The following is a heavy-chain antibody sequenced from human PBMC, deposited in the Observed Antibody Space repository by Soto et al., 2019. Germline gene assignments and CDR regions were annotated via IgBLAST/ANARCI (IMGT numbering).Heavy chain of an antibody. Sequence: GGSLRLSCAASGLTVSSSYMSWVRQAPGKGLQWVSVIYSAGSTYYANSVKGRFTISRDISTNMVYLQMSSLTDEDTAVYYCARASEPEYSSAIFFDIWGQGALVTVSS. CDR2: IYSAGST. V-gene: IGHV3-53*01. J-gene: IGHJ4*02. CDR1: GLTVSSSY. D-gene: IGHD5-18*01. CDR3: ARASEPEYSSAIFFDI.